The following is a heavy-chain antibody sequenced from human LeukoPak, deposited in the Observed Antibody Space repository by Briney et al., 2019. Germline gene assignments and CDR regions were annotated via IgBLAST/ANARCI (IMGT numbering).Heavy chain of an antibody. CDR2: IYYSGST. V-gene: IGHV4-31*03. J-gene: IGHJ4*02. CDR3: ARDKVSGEGIDY. Sequence: PSETLSLTCTVSGGSISSGGYYWSWIRQHPGKGLEWIGYIYYSGSTYYNPSLKSRVTISVDTSKNQFSLKLSSVTAADTAVYYCARDKVSGEGIDYWGQGTLVTVSS. CDR1: GGSISSGGYY. D-gene: IGHD4-17*01.